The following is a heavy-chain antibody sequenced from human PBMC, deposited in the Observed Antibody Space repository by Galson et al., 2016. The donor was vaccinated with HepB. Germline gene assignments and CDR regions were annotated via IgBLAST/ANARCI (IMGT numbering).Heavy chain of an antibody. J-gene: IGHJ4*02. CDR3: TGGDGCWAGWTY. V-gene: IGHV1-46*01. CDR2: INPSGGSP. CDR1: GYTFTTYN. D-gene: IGHD3/OR15-3a*01. Sequence: SVKVSCKASGYTFTTYNIHWVRLAPGQGLEWMGIINPSGGSPNYAQKFQGGVTLTSDTSTSTVYMQLGSLRSDDTAVYYYTGGDGCWAGWTYWGQGTMVTVSS.